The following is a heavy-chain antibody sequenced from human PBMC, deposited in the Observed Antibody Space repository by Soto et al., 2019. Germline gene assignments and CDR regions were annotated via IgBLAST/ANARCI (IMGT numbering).Heavy chain of an antibody. V-gene: IGHV1-18*01. J-gene: IGHJ5*02. CDR1: GYTFTSYG. CDR2: ISAYNGNT. CDR3: ARGKEVLEYDPGDDNHDSRFDP. Sequence: ASVKVSCKASGYTFTSYGISWVRQAPGQGLEWMGWISAYNGNTNYAQKLQGRVTMTTDTSTSTAYMELRSLRSDDTAVYYCARGKEVLEYDPGDDNHDSRFDPWGQGTLVTVSS. D-gene: IGHD4-17*01.